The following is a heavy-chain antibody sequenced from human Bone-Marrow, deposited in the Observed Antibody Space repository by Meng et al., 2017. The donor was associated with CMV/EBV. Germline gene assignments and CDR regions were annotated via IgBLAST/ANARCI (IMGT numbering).Heavy chain of an antibody. CDR3: ARGEGGITIFGDYYFDY. J-gene: IGHJ4*02. Sequence: ASVKVSCKASGYTFTGYYMHWVRQAPGQGLEWMGWINPNSGGTNYAQKFQGRVTMTRDTSISTAYMELSSLRSEDTAVYYCARGEGGITIFGDYYFDYWGQGTLVTGSS. D-gene: IGHD3-3*01. V-gene: IGHV1-2*02. CDR2: INPNSGGT. CDR1: GYTFTGYY.